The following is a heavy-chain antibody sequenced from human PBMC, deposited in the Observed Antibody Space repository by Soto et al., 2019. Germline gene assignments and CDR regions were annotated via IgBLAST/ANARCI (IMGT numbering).Heavy chain of an antibody. D-gene: IGHD3-10*01. J-gene: IGHJ3*02. CDR1: GGCIRSYY. V-gene: IGHV4-59*01. CDR3: ARVWGGAFDI. Sequence: SETLSLTCTVSGGCIRSYYWGWIRQPPGKGLEWIGYIYYSGSTNYNPSLKSRVTISVDTSKNQFSLKLSSVTAADTAVYYCARVWGGAFDIWGQGTMVTVSS. CDR2: IYYSGST.